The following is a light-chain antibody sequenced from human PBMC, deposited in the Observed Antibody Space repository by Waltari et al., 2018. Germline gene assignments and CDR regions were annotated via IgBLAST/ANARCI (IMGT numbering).Light chain of an antibody. V-gene: IGKV3-15*01. CDR1: ENIISN. J-gene: IGKJ5*01. CDR2: GAS. CDR3: QQYNNWPLT. Sequence: EIVLTQYPATLSVSPGGRATLSCRASENIISNLAWYQQRPGQAPGLLIHGASTRATAFPPRFSGSGSGTEFTLTINSLQSEDFAVYYCQQYNNWPLTFGQGTRLEIK.